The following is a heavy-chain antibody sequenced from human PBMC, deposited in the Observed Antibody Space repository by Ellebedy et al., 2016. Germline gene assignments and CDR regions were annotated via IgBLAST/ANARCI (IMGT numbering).Heavy chain of an antibody. CDR3: ARSYCSSTSCYMGVFDY. Sequence: SETLSLXXAVYGESFSGHFWSWIRQSSGKGLEWIGEISHTGSPNYNTSLKSRVVMSVDTSKNQFSLKLSSVTAADTAVYYCARSYCSSTSCYMGVFDYWGQGTLVTVSS. V-gene: IGHV4-34*01. J-gene: IGHJ4*02. D-gene: IGHD2-2*02. CDR1: GESFSGHF. CDR2: ISHTGSP.